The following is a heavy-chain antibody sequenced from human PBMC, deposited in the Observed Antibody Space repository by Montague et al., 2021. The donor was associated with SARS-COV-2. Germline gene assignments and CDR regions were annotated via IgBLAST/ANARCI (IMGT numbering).Heavy chain of an antibody. CDR1: GGSFSGYY. V-gene: IGHV4-59*01. CDR2: IYYSGST. Sequence: SETLSLTCTLSGGSFSGYYWSWIRQSPGKGLEWIGYIYYSGSTNYNPSLKSRIAISLDTSKNQFSLRLTSVTAADTAVYYCARCSGSSFYYFGMDVWGQGTTVSVS. CDR3: ARCSGSSFYYFGMDV. J-gene: IGHJ6*02. D-gene: IGHD3-10*02.